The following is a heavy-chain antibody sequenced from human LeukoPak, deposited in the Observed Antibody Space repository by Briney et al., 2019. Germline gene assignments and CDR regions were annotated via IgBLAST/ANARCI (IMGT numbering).Heavy chain of an antibody. J-gene: IGHJ4*02. CDR3: ARDERYDSSGYPFDY. D-gene: IGHD3-22*01. V-gene: IGHV1-2*02. CDR1: GYTFTGYY. Sequence: ASVKVSCKASGYTFTGYYMHWVRQAPGQGLEWMGWINPNSGGTNYAQKFQGRVTMTRDTSISTAYMELSRLRSDDTAVYYCARDERYDSSGYPFDYWGQGTLVTVSS. CDR2: INPNSGGT.